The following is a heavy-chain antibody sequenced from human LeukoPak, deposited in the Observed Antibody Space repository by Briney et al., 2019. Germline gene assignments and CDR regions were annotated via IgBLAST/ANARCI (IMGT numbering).Heavy chain of an antibody. Sequence: RASVTVSCKASGYTFTGYYMHWVRQAPGQGLEWMGWINPNSGGTNYAQKFRGRVTMTRDTSISTAYMELSRLRSDDTAVYYCARGIGYEPFDYWGQGTLVTVSS. V-gene: IGHV1-2*02. D-gene: IGHD5-12*01. J-gene: IGHJ4*02. CDR3: ARGIGYEPFDY. CDR1: GYTFTGYY. CDR2: INPNSGGT.